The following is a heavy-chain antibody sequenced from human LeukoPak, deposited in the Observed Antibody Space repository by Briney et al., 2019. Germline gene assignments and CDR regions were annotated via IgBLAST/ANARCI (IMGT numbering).Heavy chain of an antibody. CDR1: GFTFSSRW. CDR2: VKPDGSFT. J-gene: IGHJ5*01. CDR3: ASRSSSTTAYDS. D-gene: IGHD4-17*01. Sequence: PGGSLRLSCTASGFTFSSRWMHWVRQDPGKGLMWVSSVKPDGSFTYYADSVKGRFTISRDNTKNTLYLQMNSLRAEDTAVYYCASRSSSTTAYDSWGQGTLVTVSS. V-gene: IGHV3-74*01.